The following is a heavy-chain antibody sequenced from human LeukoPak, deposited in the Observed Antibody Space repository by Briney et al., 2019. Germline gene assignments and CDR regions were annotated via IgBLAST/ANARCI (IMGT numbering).Heavy chain of an antibody. J-gene: IGHJ5*02. D-gene: IGHD3-3*01. Sequence: GGSLRLSCAASGFTSSSYEMNWVRQAPGKGLEWVSYISSSGSTIYYADSVKGRFTISRDNAKNSLYLQMNSLRAEDTAVYYCARVRWSGGNWFDPWGQGTLVTVSS. CDR2: ISSSGSTI. V-gene: IGHV3-48*03. CDR3: ARVRWSGGNWFDP. CDR1: GFTSSSYE.